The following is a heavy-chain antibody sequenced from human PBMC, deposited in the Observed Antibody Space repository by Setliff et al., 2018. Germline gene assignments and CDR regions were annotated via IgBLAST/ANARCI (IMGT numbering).Heavy chain of an antibody. CDR2: INHSGST. J-gene: IGHJ4*02. CDR1: GGSFSGYY. CDR3: ARVSPLSGWYDY. V-gene: IGHV4-34*01. Sequence: SETLSLTCAVYGGSFSGYYWSWIRQPPGKGLEWIGEINHSGSTNYNPSLKSRVTISVDTSKNQFSLKLSSVTAADTAVYYCARVSPLSGWYDYWGQGTLVTVS. D-gene: IGHD6-19*01.